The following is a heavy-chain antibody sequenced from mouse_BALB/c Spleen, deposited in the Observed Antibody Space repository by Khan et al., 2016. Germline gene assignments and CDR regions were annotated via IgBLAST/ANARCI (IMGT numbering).Heavy chain of an antibody. CDR3: ARLNDYGYAGY. V-gene: IGHV4-1*02. Sequence: EVKLLESGGGLVQPGGSLKLSCAASGFDFSRYWMNWVRQAPGKGLEWIGEINPDSSTINYAPSLKDKFIISRDNAKNTLYLQMSKVRSEDTALYYCARLNDYGYAGYWGQGTTLTVSS. J-gene: IGHJ2*01. CDR1: GFDFSRYW. D-gene: IGHD1-2*01. CDR2: INPDSSTI.